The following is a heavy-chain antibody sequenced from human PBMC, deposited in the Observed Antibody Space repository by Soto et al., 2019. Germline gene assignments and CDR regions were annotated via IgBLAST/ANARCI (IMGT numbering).Heavy chain of an antibody. D-gene: IGHD3-22*01. CDR2: IYHSGST. V-gene: IGHV4-4*02. J-gene: IGHJ4*02. CDR1: GGSISSNTC. Sequence: SETLSLTCAVSGGSISSNTCWGCVRQPPGKGLEWIGEIYHSGSTNYNPSLESRVTILVDKSKNKFSLNLSSVTAADTAVYYCARRTDYYASSGTFDYWGQGTLVTVS. CDR3: ARRTDYYASSGTFDY.